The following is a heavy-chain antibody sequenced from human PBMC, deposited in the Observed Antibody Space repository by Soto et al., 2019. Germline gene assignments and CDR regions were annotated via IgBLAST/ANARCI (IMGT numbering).Heavy chain of an antibody. D-gene: IGHD6-13*01. CDR1: GFTFSSYA. J-gene: IGHJ4*02. CDR3: AKRLIYSSSWYYLDD. V-gene: IGHV3-23*01. CDR2: ISAGGGST. Sequence: EVQLLESGGGLVQPGGSLGLSCAASGFTFSSYAMSWVRQAPGKGLEWVSSISAGGGSTYYADSVKGRFTSSRDNAKNTLYLQMNSLRAEDTAVYYCAKRLIYSSSWYYLDDGGQGTLVTVSS.